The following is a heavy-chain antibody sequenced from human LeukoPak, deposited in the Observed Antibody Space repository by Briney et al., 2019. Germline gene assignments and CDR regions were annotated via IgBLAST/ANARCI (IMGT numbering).Heavy chain of an antibody. CDR2: ISYDGSNK. D-gene: IGHD5-18*01. V-gene: IGHV3-30-3*01. CDR3: ARDAADTAMGTGLFDY. Sequence: GGSLRLYSAASRFTFSSYAMHRDRQGPGKGLEWVAVISYDGSNKYYADSVRGRFTISRDNSKNTLYLQMNSLRAEDTAVYYCARDAADTAMGTGLFDYWGQGTLVTVSS. J-gene: IGHJ4*02. CDR1: RFTFSSYA.